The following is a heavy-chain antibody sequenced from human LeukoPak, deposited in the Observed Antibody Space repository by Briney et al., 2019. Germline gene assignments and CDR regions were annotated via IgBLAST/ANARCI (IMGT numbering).Heavy chain of an antibody. CDR2: IIPIFGTA. CDR3: ARSLATPPRGPEYYFDY. V-gene: IGHV1-69*13. J-gene: IGHJ4*02. CDR1: GGTFSSYA. Sequence: GASVKVSCKASGGTFSSYAISWVRQAPGQGLGWMGGIIPIFGTANYAQKFQGRVTITADESTSTAYMELSSLRSEDTAVYYCARSLATPPRGPEYYFDYWGQGTLVTVSS. D-gene: IGHD5-12*01.